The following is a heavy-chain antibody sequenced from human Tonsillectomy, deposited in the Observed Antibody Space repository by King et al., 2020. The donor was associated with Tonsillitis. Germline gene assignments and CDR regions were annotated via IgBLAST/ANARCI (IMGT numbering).Heavy chain of an antibody. CDR1: GFTFSSNG. CDR2: VWFDGSNK. J-gene: IGHJ6*02. CDR3: AREGPILRGYGGSAMDL. V-gene: IGHV3-33*01. D-gene: IGHD6-6*01. Sequence: VQLVESGGGVVQPGGSLRLSCAASGFTFSSNGMHWVRQAPGKGLEWLAVVWFDGSNKYYADSVKGRFTVSRDNSKNTVFLQMNSLRDEDTAVYYCAREGPILRGYGGSAMDLWGQGTTVTV.